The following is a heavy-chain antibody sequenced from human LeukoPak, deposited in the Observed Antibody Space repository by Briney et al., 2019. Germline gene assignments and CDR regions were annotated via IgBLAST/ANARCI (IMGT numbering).Heavy chain of an antibody. Sequence: SETLSLTCTVSGGSVSNSLYYWSWIRQPPGKGLEWIGYIYYNGDTNYNPSLKSRVIISIDTSSNQFSLRLNSMTAADTAVYYCARVLRAASWRSYDYWGQGSLVTVSS. CDR2: IYYNGDT. D-gene: IGHD5-18*01. V-gene: IGHV4-61*01. CDR1: GGSVSNSLYY. J-gene: IGHJ4*02. CDR3: ARVLRAASWRSYDY.